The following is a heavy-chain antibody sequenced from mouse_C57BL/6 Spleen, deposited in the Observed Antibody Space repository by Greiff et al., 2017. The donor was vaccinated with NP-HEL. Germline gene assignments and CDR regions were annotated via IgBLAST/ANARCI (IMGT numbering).Heavy chain of an antibody. Sequence: QVQLQQSGAELVKPGASVKMSCKASGYTFTTYPIEWMKQNHGKSLEWIGNFHPYNDDTKYNEKFKGKATLTVDKSSSTVYLELSRLTSDASAVYYCARRGHWDEGFAYWGQGTLVTVSA. CDR3: ARRGHWDEGFAY. CDR2: FHPYNDDT. V-gene: IGHV1-47*01. D-gene: IGHD4-1*01. CDR1: GYTFTTYP. J-gene: IGHJ3*01.